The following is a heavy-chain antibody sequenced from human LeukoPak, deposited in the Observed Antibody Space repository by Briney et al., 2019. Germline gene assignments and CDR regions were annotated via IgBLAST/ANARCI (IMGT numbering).Heavy chain of an antibody. CDR2: INHSGNT. V-gene: IGHV4-34*01. CDR1: GGSFTGYY. D-gene: IGHD1-26*01. Sequence: SETLSLTCAVYGGSFTGYYWSWIRQPPGKGLEWIGEINHSGNTYNNPSLKSRVTVSVDTSKNQFSLKLSSVTAADTAVYYCTRGRVVGASPFYFWSQGTLVTVS. J-gene: IGHJ4*02. CDR3: TRGRVVGASPFYF.